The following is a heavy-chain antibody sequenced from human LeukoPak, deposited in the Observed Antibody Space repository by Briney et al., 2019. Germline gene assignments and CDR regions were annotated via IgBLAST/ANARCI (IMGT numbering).Heavy chain of an antibody. CDR1: GFTFSDES. D-gene: IGHD3-3*01. CDR3: ARNHVLRFLEWLSADY. J-gene: IGHJ4*02. Sequence: GGSLRLSCAASGFTFSDESMNWVRQAPGKGLEWVAVIWYDGSNKYYADSVKGRFTISRDNSKNTLYLQMNSLRAEDTAVYYCARNHVLRFLEWLSADYWGQGTLVTVSS. V-gene: IGHV3-33*08. CDR2: IWYDGSNK.